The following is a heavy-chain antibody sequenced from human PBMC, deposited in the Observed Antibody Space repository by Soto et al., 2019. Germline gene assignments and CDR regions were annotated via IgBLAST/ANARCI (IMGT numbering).Heavy chain of an antibody. V-gene: IGHV1-8*01. Sequence: ASVKVSCKASGYTFTSYDINWVRQATGQGLEWMGWMNPNSGNTGYAQKFQGRFTISRDDSKSIAYLQMNSLKTEDTAVYYCTKVAGTVESYYYYGMDVWGQGTTVTVSS. CDR2: MNPNSGNT. J-gene: IGHJ6*02. CDR3: TKVAGTVESYYYYGMDV. D-gene: IGHD6-19*01. CDR1: GYTFTSYD.